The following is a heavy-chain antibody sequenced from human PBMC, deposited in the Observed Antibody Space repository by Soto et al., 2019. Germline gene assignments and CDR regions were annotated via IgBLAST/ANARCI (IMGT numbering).Heavy chain of an antibody. V-gene: IGHV4-30-4*01. CDR2: IYYSGST. J-gene: IGHJ5*02. CDR1: GGSISSGDYY. Sequence: QVQLQESGPGLVKPSQTLSLTCTVSGGSISSGDYYWSWIRQPPGKGLEWIGYIYYSGSTYYNPSLKSRVTISVDTSKTPFSLKLSSVTAADTAVYSCARERPDGSRLDPWGQGTLVTVSS. CDR3: ARERPDGSRLDP. D-gene: IGHD6-13*01.